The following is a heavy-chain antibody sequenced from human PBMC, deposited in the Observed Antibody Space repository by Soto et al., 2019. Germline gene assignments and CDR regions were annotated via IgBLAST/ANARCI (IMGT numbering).Heavy chain of an antibody. CDR3: ARDRRVRGVFNWFDP. V-gene: IGHV4-30-4*01. CDR1: GDSISGGASF. CDR2: VYYSGSS. D-gene: IGHD3-10*01. Sequence: SETLSLTCTVSGDSISGGASFWSWIRQPPGKGLEWIANVYYSGSSYYNPSLKSRLTISVDTTKNQFSLQLKSMTAADTAVYYCARDRRVRGVFNWFDPWGQGTLVTVSS. J-gene: IGHJ5*02.